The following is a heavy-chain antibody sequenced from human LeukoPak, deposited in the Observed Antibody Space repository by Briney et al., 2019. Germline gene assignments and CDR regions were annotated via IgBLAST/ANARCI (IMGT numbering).Heavy chain of an antibody. CDR2: IIPILGIV. D-gene: IGHD3-10*01. CDR3: ARVVLWFGESGRYYFDY. Sequence: ASVKVSCKASGGIFTSYAFGWVRQAPGQGLEWMGRIIPILGIVNYAQKSQGRITITGDESTNTAYMELSSLRSDDTAVYYCARVVLWFGESGRYYFDYWGQGTLVTVSS. J-gene: IGHJ4*02. V-gene: IGHV1-69*15. CDR1: GGIFTSYA.